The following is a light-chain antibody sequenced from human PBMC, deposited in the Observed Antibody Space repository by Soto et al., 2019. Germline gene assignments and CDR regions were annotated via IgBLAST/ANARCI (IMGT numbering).Light chain of an antibody. Sequence: EILLTQSPGTLSLSPGERATLSCRASQSVRNSYLAWYQQKPGQAPRLLIYGASGRATGIPDRCSGSGSGTDFTLTISRLEPEDFAVYYCQQYGSSPYTFGQGTKLEI. CDR1: QSVRNSY. CDR2: GAS. V-gene: IGKV3-20*01. CDR3: QQYGSSPYT. J-gene: IGKJ2*01.